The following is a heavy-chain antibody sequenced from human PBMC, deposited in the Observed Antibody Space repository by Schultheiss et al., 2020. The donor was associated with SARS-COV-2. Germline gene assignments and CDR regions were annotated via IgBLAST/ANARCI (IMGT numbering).Heavy chain of an antibody. Sequence: GSLRLSCAASGFTFSSYAMSWVRQAPGKGLEWIGSIYYSGSTYYNPSLKSRVTISVDTSKNQFSLKLSSVTAADTAVYYCARGRDIVVVPAARRSAAFDIWGQGTMVTVSS. V-gene: IGHV4-39*01. D-gene: IGHD2-2*01. CDR3: ARGRDIVVVPAARRSAAFDI. CDR2: IYYSGST. J-gene: IGHJ3*02. CDR1: GFTFSSYA.